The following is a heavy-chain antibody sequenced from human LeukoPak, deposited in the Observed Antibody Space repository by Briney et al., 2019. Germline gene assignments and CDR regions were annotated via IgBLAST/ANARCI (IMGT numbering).Heavy chain of an antibody. CDR2: IRYDGSNK. Sequence: GGSLRLSCAASGFTFSSYGMHWVHQAPGKGLEWVAFIRYDGSNKYYADSVKGRFTISRDNSKNTLYLQMNSLRAEDTAVYYCAKDGTYYYDSSGYSFDYWGQGTLVTVSS. D-gene: IGHD3-22*01. V-gene: IGHV3-30*02. J-gene: IGHJ4*02. CDR1: GFTFSSYG. CDR3: AKDGTYYYDSSGYSFDY.